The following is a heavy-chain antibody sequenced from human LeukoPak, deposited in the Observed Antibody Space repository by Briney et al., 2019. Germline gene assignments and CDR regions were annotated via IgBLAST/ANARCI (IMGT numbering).Heavy chain of an antibody. CDR1: GGTFSSYA. D-gene: IGHD3-3*01. CDR2: IIPIFGKA. CDR3: ARALITIFGVVPKYYYYGMDV. Sequence: ASVKVSCKASGGTFSSYAISWVRQAPGQGLEWMGRIIPIFGKANYAQKFQGRVTITADKSTSTAYMELSSLRSEDTAVYYCARALITIFGVVPKYYYYGMDVWGQGTTVTVSS. V-gene: IGHV1-69*04. J-gene: IGHJ6*02.